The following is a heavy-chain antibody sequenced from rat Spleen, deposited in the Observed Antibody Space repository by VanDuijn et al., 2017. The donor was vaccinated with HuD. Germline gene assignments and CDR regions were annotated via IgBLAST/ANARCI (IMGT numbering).Heavy chain of an antibody. CDR2: ISPSGGST. CDR3: ATAGSRVSRFAY. D-gene: IGHD1-4*01. V-gene: IGHV5-19*01. J-gene: IGHJ3*01. CDR1: GFTFSNYD. Sequence: EVQLVESGGGLVQPGRSLKLSCAASGFTFSNYDMAWVRQAPTKGLEWIASISPSGGSTHYRDSAKGRFTISRDSAKSPLYLQMDSLRSEDTATYYCATAGSRVSRFAYWGQGTLVTVSS.